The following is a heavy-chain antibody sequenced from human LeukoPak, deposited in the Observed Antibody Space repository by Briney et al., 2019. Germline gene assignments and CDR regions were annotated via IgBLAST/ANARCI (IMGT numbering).Heavy chain of an antibody. CDR2: ITYDGYYK. D-gene: IGHD3-10*01. V-gene: IGHV3-30*03. J-gene: IGHJ4*02. Sequence: QPGRSLTLSCAASEFTFTTYGMHWVRQAPGKGLEWVALITYDGYYKYYSDSVKGRFTISSDTSKNTLYLQMNSLRAEDTAVYYCARDLSPVVRASPMGYWGQGTLVTVSS. CDR3: ARDLSPVVRASPMGY. CDR1: EFTFTTYG.